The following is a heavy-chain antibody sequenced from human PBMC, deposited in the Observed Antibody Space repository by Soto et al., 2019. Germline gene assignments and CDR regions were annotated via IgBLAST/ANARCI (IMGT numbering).Heavy chain of an antibody. CDR2: INHSGST. Sequence: QVQLQQWGAGLLKPSETLSLTCAVYGGSFSGYYWSWIRQPPGKGLEWIGEINHSGSTNYNPSLKRRVTISVDTSKNQFSLKLSSVTAADTAVYYCARPIAAAGYYFDYWGQGTLVTVSS. J-gene: IGHJ4*02. CDR3: ARPIAAAGYYFDY. D-gene: IGHD6-13*01. V-gene: IGHV4-34*01. CDR1: GGSFSGYY.